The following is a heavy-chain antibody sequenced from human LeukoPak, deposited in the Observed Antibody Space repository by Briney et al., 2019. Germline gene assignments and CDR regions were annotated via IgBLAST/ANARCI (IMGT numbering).Heavy chain of an antibody. V-gene: IGHV4-59*08. CDR3: ARVRIQLWPIFGDY. Sequence: PSETLSLTCTVSGGSISSYYWSWIRQPPGKGLEWIGYIYYSGSTNYNPSLKSRVTISVDTSKNQFSLKLSSVTAADTAVYYCARVRIQLWPIFGDYWGQGTLVTVSS. J-gene: IGHJ4*02. CDR1: GGSISSYY. D-gene: IGHD5-18*01. CDR2: IYYSGST.